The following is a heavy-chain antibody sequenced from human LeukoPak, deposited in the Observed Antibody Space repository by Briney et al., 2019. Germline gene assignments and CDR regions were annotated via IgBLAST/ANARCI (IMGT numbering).Heavy chain of an antibody. CDR2: IYPGDSDP. CDR1: GYSFTSYW. V-gene: IGHV5-51*01. J-gene: IGHJ4*02. D-gene: IGHD6-13*01. Sequence: GESLKTSCKGSGYSFTSYWIGWVRQMPGKGLEWMGIIYPGDSDPRYSPSFQGQVTISADKSISTAYLQWSSLKASDTAMYYCARLPYSSSSDFDYWGQGTLVTVSS. CDR3: ARLPYSSSSDFDY.